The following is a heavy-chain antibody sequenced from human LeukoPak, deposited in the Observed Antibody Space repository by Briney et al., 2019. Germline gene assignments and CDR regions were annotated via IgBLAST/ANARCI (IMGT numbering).Heavy chain of an antibody. J-gene: IGHJ4*02. Sequence: GESLKISCKGSGYRFTTYWIGWVRQLPGKGLEWMGIIYPADSDTRYSPSFQGQVTISADKSISTAYLQWSSLKASDTAIYYCARQTTDQSSGYDSIDFWGQGTLVTVSS. V-gene: IGHV5-51*01. CDR2: IYPADSDT. CDR3: ARQTTDQSSGYDSIDF. D-gene: IGHD5-12*01. CDR1: GYRFTTYW.